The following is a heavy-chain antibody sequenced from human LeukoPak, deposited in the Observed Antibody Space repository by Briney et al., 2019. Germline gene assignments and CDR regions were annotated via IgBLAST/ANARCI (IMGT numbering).Heavy chain of an antibody. CDR1: GFTFSSYG. Sequence: GRSLRLSCAASGFTFSSYGMHWVRQAPGKGLEWVAFIWYDGSNKYYADSVKGRFTISRDNAKNTLYLQMNSLRAEDTAVYYCAKTRPLDSSSWSHGDYWGQGTLVTVSS. J-gene: IGHJ4*02. CDR2: IWYDGSNK. CDR3: AKTRPLDSSSWSHGDY. D-gene: IGHD6-13*01. V-gene: IGHV3-33*03.